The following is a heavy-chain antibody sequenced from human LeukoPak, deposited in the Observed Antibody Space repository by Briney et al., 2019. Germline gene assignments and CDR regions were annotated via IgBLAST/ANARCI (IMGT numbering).Heavy chain of an antibody. D-gene: IGHD2-15*01. J-gene: IGHJ4*02. CDR1: GXTFSSYA. V-gene: IGHV3-64D*06. CDR2: ISSNGGIT. CDR3: VKHWSQGYCSGGSCYIFDY. Sequence: TGGSLRLSCSASGXTFSSYAVHWVRQAPGKGLEYVSGISSNGGITRYADSVKGRFTISRDNSKNTLYLQMSSLRAEDTAVYYCVKHWSQGYCSGGSCYIFDYWGQGTLVTVSS.